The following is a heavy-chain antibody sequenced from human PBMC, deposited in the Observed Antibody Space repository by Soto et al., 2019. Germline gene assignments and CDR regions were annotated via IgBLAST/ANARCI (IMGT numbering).Heavy chain of an antibody. CDR3: ARDSDYCSSTSCYKDAFDI. CDR2: TYYRSKWYN. J-gene: IGHJ3*02. D-gene: IGHD2-2*02. CDR1: GDSVSSNSAA. V-gene: IGHV6-1*01. Sequence: SQTLSLTCAISGDSVSSNSAAWNWIRQSPSRGLEWLGRTYYRSKWYNDYAVSVKSRITINPDTSKNQFSLQLNSVTPEDTAVYYCARDSDYCSSTSCYKDAFDIWGQGTRVTVSS.